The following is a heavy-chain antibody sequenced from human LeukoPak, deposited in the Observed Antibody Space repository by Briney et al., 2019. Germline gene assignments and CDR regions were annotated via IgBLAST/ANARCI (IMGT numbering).Heavy chain of an antibody. J-gene: IGHJ4*02. CDR3: ARHTVTRGPYYFDY. D-gene: IGHD4-17*01. CDR2: IYYSGST. Sequence: SETLSLTCTVSGGSISSYYWSWIRQPPGKGLEWIGYIYYSGSTNYNPSLKSRVTISVDTSKNQFSLKLSSVTAADTAVYYCARHTVTRGPYYFDYWGQGTLVTVSS. V-gene: IGHV4-59*08. CDR1: GGSISSYY.